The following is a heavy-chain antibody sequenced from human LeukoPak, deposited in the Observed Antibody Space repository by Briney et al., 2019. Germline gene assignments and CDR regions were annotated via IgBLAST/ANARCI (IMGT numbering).Heavy chain of an antibody. Sequence: SETLSLTCTVSGGSISSYYWSRIRQSPGKGLEWIGYIYYSGSTKYNPSLKSRVTISVDTSKNQFSLKLSSVTAADTAVYYCARVDNGNYYYYGMDVWGQGTTVTVFS. J-gene: IGHJ6*02. CDR1: GGSISSYY. CDR2: IYYSGST. V-gene: IGHV4-59*01. CDR3: ARVDNGNYYYYGMDV. D-gene: IGHD1-1*01.